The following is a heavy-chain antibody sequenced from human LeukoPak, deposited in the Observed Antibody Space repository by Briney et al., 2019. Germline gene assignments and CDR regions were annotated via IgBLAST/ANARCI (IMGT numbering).Heavy chain of an antibody. CDR3: ARGSLTYYDSSGYYYRAFDI. V-gene: IGHV4-31*03. CDR1: GGSISSGAYY. J-gene: IGHJ3*02. Sequence: PSETLSLTCTVSGGSISSGAYYWSWIRQHPGKGLEWIGYIYYSGSTYYNPSLKSRVTISVDTSKNQFSLNLISVTAADTAVYYCARGSLTYYDSSGYYYRAFDIWGQGTMVTVSS. CDR2: IYYSGST. D-gene: IGHD3-22*01.